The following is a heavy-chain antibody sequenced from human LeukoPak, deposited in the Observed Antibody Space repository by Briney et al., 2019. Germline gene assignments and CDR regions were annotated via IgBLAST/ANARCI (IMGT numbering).Heavy chain of an antibody. CDR3: ARDNCSGWSVKLSN. V-gene: IGHV7-4-1*02. D-gene: IGHD6-19*01. CDR2: INTNTGNP. J-gene: IGHJ4*02. Sequence: GASVKVSCKASGYTFTSYAMNWVRQAPGQGLEWMGWINTNTGNPTYAQGFTGRFVFSLDTSVSTAYLQISSLKAEDTAVYYCARDNCSGWSVKLSNWGQGTLVTVSS. CDR1: GYTFTSYA.